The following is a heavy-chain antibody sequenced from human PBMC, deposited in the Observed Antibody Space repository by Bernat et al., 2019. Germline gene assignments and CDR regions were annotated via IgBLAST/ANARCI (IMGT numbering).Heavy chain of an antibody. D-gene: IGHD3-3*01. CDR2: INHSGST. Sequence: QVQLQQWGAGLLKPSETLSLTCAGYGGSFSGYYWSWIRQPPGKGLEWIGEINHSGSTNYNPSLKSRVTISVDTSKNQFSLKLSSVTAADTAVYYCARNTIFGVVIDYWYFDLWGRGTLVTVSS. J-gene: IGHJ2*01. CDR1: GGSFSGYY. CDR3: ARNTIFGVVIDYWYFDL. V-gene: IGHV4-34*01.